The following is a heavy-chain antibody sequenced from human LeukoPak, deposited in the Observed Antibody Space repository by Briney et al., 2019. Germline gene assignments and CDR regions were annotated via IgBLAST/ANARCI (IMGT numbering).Heavy chain of an antibody. D-gene: IGHD5-12*01. CDR3: ARVAGMATINNDAFDI. J-gene: IGHJ3*02. CDR1: GGSMNRYY. CDR2: IYYSGST. V-gene: IGHV4-59*01. Sequence: SETLSLSCTVSGGSMNRYYWNWIRQPPGKRLEWIGYIYYSGSTNYNPSLKSRVNISVDTSKNQYSLKLTSVTAADTAVYYCARVAGMATINNDAFDIWGQGTMVTVSS.